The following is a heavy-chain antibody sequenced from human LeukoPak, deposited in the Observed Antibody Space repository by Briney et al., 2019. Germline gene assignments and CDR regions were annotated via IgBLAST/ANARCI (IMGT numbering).Heavy chain of an antibody. V-gene: IGHV4-59*08. D-gene: IGHD1-26*01. J-gene: IGHJ4*02. CDR3: ASYIGSYGXLDY. CDR1: VGSISSYY. Sequence: SETLSLTCTVSVGSISSYYWSWIRQPPGKGLEWIGYIYYSGSTNYNPSLKSRVTISVDTSKNQFSLNLSSVTAAATAVYYCASYIGSYGXLDYWGRGTLVTVSS. CDR2: IYYSGST.